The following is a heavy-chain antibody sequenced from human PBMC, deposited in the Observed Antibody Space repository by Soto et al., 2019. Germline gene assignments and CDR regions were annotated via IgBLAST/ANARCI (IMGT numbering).Heavy chain of an antibody. D-gene: IGHD3-10*01. CDR3: ARGVGSGSYYNQYNWFYP. CDR2: INVSNGNT. Sequence: QVQLVQSGGEVKKPGASVKVSCKASGYTFTNYGISWVRQAPGQGLEGMGWINVSNGNTKYAQKVQGRVTMTTDTSTSTAYMELRSLRSDDTTVYYCARGVGSGSYYNQYNWFYPWGQGTLVTVSS. V-gene: IGHV1-18*01. J-gene: IGHJ5*02. CDR1: GYTFTNYG.